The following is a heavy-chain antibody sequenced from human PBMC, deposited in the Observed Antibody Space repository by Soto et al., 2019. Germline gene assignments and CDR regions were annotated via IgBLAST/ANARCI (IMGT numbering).Heavy chain of an antibody. CDR1: GGTFSSYA. D-gene: IGHD2-15*01. V-gene: IGHV1-8*02. Sequence: ASVKVSCKASGGTFSSYAISWVRQAPGQGLEWMGWMNPNSGDTGYAQKFQGRVTMTRNTSISTAYMELSSLRSEDTAVYYCARCGSGGSCSSAYWGQGTLVTVSS. CDR2: MNPNSGDT. CDR3: ARCGSGGSCSSAY. J-gene: IGHJ4*02.